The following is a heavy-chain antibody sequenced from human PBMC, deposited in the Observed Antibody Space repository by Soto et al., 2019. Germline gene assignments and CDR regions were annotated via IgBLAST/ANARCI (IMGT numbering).Heavy chain of an antibody. D-gene: IGHD5-12*01. CDR2: VNHSGST. CDR3: ARGGLRKKYNWFDP. CDR1: GGSFSGYY. V-gene: IGHV4-34*01. J-gene: IGHJ5*02. Sequence: SETLSLTCAVYGGSFSGYYWTWIRQPPGKGLEWIGEVNHSGSTNYNPSLKSRVTISVDTSKNQFSLKLSSVTAADTAVYYCARGGLRKKYNWFDPWGQGTLVTVSS.